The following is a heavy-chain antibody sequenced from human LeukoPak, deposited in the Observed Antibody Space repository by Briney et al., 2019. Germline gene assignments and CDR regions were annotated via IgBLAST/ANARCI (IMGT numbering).Heavy chain of an antibody. V-gene: IGHV3-20*04. Sequence: GGSLRLSCTASGFTFNDYGMSWVRQAPGKGLEWVSGINWNGGSTGYADSVKGRFTISRDNAKNSLYLHMNSLRAEDTAVYYCARRSGIAVAGAFDYWGQGTLVTVSS. CDR1: GFTFNDYG. J-gene: IGHJ4*02. CDR3: ARRSGIAVAGAFDY. CDR2: INWNGGST. D-gene: IGHD6-19*01.